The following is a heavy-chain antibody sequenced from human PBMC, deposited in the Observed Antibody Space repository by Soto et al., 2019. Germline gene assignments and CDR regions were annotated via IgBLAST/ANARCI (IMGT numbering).Heavy chain of an antibody. D-gene: IGHD5-18*01. CDR3: VRGGYTSGSESLDY. Sequence: GASVKVSCKASGYTFTGNFIHWVRQAPGQGPEWMGWINPNTGGTKYAQKFQGRVSMTRTTSINTAYMDLSSLRSDDTDVYYCVRGGYTSGSESLDYWGPGTLVTVSS. CDR2: INPNTGGT. J-gene: IGHJ4*02. V-gene: IGHV1-2*02. CDR1: GYTFTGNF.